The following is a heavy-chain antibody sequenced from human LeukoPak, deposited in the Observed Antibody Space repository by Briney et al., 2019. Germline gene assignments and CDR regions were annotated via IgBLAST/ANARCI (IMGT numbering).Heavy chain of an antibody. D-gene: IGHD4-23*01. V-gene: IGHV4-59*12. CDR2: IYYGGIT. Sequence: PSETLSLTCTVSGXSITSYYGSWLRQPPGKGLEWIGYIYYGGITHYNPSLKSRVTISLDTSKNQFSLKLNSVTAADTAVYYCARGYGDNSGAFDIWGQGTMVTVSS. J-gene: IGHJ3*02. CDR1: GXSITSYY. CDR3: ARGYGDNSGAFDI.